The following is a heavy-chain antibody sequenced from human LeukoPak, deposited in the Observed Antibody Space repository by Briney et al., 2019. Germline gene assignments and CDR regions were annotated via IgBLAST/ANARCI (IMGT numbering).Heavy chain of an antibody. CDR3: ARDRGWFGATDY. J-gene: IGHJ4*02. D-gene: IGHD3-10*01. CDR2: MNWNGVST. CDR1: GFTFDDYG. Sequence: GGSLRLSCAASGFTFDDYGMSWVRHAPGKGLEWVSGMNWNGVSTGYADSVKGRFTISRDNAKNSLYLQMNSLRADDTALYYCARDRGWFGATDYWGQGVLVTVSS. V-gene: IGHV3-20*04.